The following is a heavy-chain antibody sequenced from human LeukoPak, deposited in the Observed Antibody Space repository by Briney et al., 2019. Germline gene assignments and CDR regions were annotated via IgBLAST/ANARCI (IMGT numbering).Heavy chain of an antibody. J-gene: IGHJ4*02. CDR1: GLTFSSYA. V-gene: IGHV3-23*01. CDR2: VSDSGGST. Sequence: GGSLRLSCAASGLTFSSYAMSRVRQAPGKGLDLVSTVSDSGGSTYYADSVKGRFTVSRDNSRDTLYLQMNSLRAEDTAVYYCAKGHSAHGTGFDYWGQGTLVTVSS. CDR3: AKGHSAHGTGFDY. D-gene: IGHD1-26*01.